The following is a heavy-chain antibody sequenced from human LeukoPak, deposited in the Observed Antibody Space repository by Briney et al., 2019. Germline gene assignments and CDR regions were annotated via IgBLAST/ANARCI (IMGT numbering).Heavy chain of an antibody. CDR1: GFTFSTYA. Sequence: GGSLRLSCAASGFTFSTYAMNWVRRAPGRGLEWVSGISESDGRTYYADSVKGRFTISRDNSKNTLYLQMNSLRAEDTAVYYCAKRGSVGARKIDYWGQGTLVTVSS. J-gene: IGHJ4*02. D-gene: IGHD2-15*01. CDR2: ISESDGRT. V-gene: IGHV3-23*01. CDR3: AKRGSVGARKIDY.